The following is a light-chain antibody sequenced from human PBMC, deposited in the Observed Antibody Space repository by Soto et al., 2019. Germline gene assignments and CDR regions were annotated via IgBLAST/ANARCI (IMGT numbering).Light chain of an antibody. CDR3: CSYAGNYISV. CDR1: SSNVGDYNY. Sequence: QSALTQPRSVSGSPGQSVTISCTGTSSNVGDYNYVSWYQQHPGKAPKVMIYDVTKRPAGVPDRFSGSKSGNSASLTISGLQAEDEADYYCCSYAGNYISVFGTGTKVTVL. V-gene: IGLV2-11*01. J-gene: IGLJ1*01. CDR2: DVT.